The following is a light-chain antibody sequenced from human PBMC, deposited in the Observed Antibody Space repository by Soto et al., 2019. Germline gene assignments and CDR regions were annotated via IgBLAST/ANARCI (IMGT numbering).Light chain of an antibody. CDR3: HQYSSSAPEFT. J-gene: IGKJ3*01. V-gene: IGKV3-20*01. CDR2: GAS. Sequence: EIVLTQSPGTLSVSPGERVTLSCRASQSVSSNYLAWYQQRPGHAPSLLIFGASYRATGIPDRFSGSGSGSGFGLTIRRLEPEDFAVYYCHQYSSSAPEFTFCPGTKVVSK. CDR1: QSVSSNY.